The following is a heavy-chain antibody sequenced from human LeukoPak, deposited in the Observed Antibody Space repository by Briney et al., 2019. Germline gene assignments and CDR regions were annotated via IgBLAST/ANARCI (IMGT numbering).Heavy chain of an antibody. Sequence: ASVKVSCKASGYAFTGYCMHWVRQAPGQGLEWMGRINPNSGGTNYAQKFQGRVTMTRDTSISTAYMELSRLRPDDTAVYYCARARGSSWYGVSSWFDPWGQGTLVTVSS. J-gene: IGHJ5*02. V-gene: IGHV1-2*06. CDR2: INPNSGGT. CDR1: GYAFTGYC. D-gene: IGHD6-13*01. CDR3: ARARGSSWYGVSSWFDP.